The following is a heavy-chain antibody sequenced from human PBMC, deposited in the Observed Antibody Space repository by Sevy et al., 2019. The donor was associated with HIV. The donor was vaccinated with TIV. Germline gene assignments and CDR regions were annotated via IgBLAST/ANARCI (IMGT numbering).Heavy chain of an antibody. CDR3: ASGAYYYASRTENFDY. D-gene: IGHD3-10*01. CDR1: EFTFSSYG. V-gene: IGHV3-33*01. CDR2: IWYDGSNK. Sequence: GGSLRLSCAASEFTFSSYGMHWVRQAPGKGLEWVALIWYDGSNKYYADSVKGRFTISRDNSKNTLYLQMNSLRAEDTAVYYCASGAYYYASRTENFDYWGQGTLVTVSS. J-gene: IGHJ4*02.